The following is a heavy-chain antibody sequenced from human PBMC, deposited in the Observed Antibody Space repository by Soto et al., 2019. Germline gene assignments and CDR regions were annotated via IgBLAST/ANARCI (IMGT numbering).Heavy chain of an antibody. V-gene: IGHV1-69*13. J-gene: IGHJ6*02. CDR3: ARASGAMVTYYYYGMDV. CDR2: IIPILGTA. CDR1: GGTFSSYA. D-gene: IGHD5-18*01. Sequence: GASVKVSCKASGGTFSSYAISWVRQAPGQGLEWMGGIIPILGTANYAQKFQGRVTITADESTSTAYMELSSLRSEDTAVYYCARASGAMVTYYYYGMDVWGQGTTVTVSS.